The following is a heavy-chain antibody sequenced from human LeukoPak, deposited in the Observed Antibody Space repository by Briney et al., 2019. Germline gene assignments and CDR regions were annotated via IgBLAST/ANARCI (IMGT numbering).Heavy chain of an antibody. D-gene: IGHD3-16*01. J-gene: IGHJ4*02. CDR3: ARAWGGRGRSWGALDF. CDR1: GFNFNNYD. Sequence: GGSLRLSCAASGFNFNNYDFHWVRQVAGKRLEWVAGIGTVADTFYPDSVMGRFTISRESAKNSFYLQMNSLRAGDTAVYYCARAWGGRGRSWGALDFWGQGILVTVSS. CDR2: IGTVADT. V-gene: IGHV3-13*01.